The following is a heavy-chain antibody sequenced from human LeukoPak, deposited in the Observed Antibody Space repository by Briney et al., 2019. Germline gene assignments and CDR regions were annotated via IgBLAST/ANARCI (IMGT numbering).Heavy chain of an antibody. CDR1: GGSISSYY. CDR3: ARQQSLWFGELLIDY. V-gene: IGHV4-59*08. J-gene: IGHJ4*02. CDR2: IYYSGST. D-gene: IGHD3-10*01. Sequence: PSETLSLTCTDPGGSISSYYWSWIRPPPGKGLEWSGYIYYSGSTKYNPSLKSRVTISVDTSKNQFSLKLSYVTAEDTAVYYCARQQSLWFGELLIDYWGQGTLVTVSS.